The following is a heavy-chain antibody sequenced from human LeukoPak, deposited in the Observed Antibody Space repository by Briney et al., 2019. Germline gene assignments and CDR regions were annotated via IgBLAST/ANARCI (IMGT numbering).Heavy chain of an antibody. CDR1: GGSISSYY. D-gene: IGHD5/OR15-5a*01. CDR3: ARSRGYFDY. CDR2: IYYSGST. J-gene: IGHJ4*02. V-gene: IGHV4-59*01. Sequence: SETLSLTCTASGGSISSYYWSWIRQPPGKGLEWIGYIYYSGSTNYNPSLKSRVIISVDTSKNQFSLKLSSVTAADTAVYYYARSRGYFDYWGQGTLVTVSS.